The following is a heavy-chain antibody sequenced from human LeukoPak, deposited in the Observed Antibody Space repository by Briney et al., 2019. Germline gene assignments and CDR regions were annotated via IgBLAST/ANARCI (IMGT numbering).Heavy chain of an antibody. D-gene: IGHD1-14*01. J-gene: IGHJ4*02. CDR2: LYSDGNT. CDR3: ARGVEPLAANTLAY. Sequence: AGGSLRLSCAASGFTVITNDMTWLRQAPGKGLEWVSVLYSDGNTKYADSVQGRFTISRENSKNTLYLEMNSLSPDDTAVYYCARGVEPLAANTLAYWGQGTLVTVSS. V-gene: IGHV3-53*01. CDR1: GFTVITND.